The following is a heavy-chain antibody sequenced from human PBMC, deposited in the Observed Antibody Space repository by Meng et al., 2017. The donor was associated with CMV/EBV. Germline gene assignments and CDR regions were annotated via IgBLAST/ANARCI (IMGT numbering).Heavy chain of an antibody. CDR1: GFTFSSYA. CDR2: IYSGGSSP. V-gene: IGHV3-23*03. D-gene: IGHD3-10*01. CDR3: AKFSQGSGRYYRRNFYYGMDD. J-gene: IGHJ6*02. Sequence: GESLKIPCAASGFTFSSYAMSWVRPAPGKGLELVSVIYSGGSSPYYADPVKGRFTIARDISKNTLYLQMNSLRAEDTAVYYCAKFSQGSGRYYRRNFYYGMDDWGQGTTVTVSS.